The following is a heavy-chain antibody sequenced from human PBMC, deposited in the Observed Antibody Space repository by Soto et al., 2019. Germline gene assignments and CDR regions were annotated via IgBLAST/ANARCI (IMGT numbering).Heavy chain of an antibody. J-gene: IGHJ5*02. CDR1: GFSFSSHG. V-gene: IGHV3-30*18. Sequence: QVQLVESGGGVVQPGRSLRLSCAASGFSFSSHGMHWVRQAPGRGLEWVAVISHDGSFKSYADSLRGRFTVSRDNSKNNLYLQIQSMRPEDTAVYYCAKLEGSVPVDGDWFDPWGQGTLVTVSS. CDR3: AKLEGSVPVDGDWFDP. CDR2: ISHDGSFK. D-gene: IGHD6-19*01.